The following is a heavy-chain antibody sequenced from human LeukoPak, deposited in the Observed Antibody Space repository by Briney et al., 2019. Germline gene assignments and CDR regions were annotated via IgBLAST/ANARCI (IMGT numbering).Heavy chain of an antibody. V-gene: IGHV5-51*01. D-gene: IGHD2-15*01. J-gene: IGHJ3*02. CDR1: GYSFTSYW. Sequence: GESLKISCKGSGYSFTSYWIGWVRQMPGKGLEWVGIIYPGDSDTRYSPSFQGQVTISADKSISTAYLQWSSLKASDTAMYYCARHSEGYCSGGSCPTDAFDIWGQGTMVTVSS. CDR2: IYPGDSDT. CDR3: ARHSEGYCSGGSCPTDAFDI.